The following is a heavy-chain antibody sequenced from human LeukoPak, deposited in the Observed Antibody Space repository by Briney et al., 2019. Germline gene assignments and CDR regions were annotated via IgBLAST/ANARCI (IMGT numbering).Heavy chain of an antibody. CDR2: ISGSGGST. J-gene: IGHJ4*02. D-gene: IGHD2/OR15-2a*01. CDR1: GFTFSTYA. CDR3: AGDRNSNNWFYY. V-gene: IGHV3-23*01. Sequence: GGSLRLSCAASGFTFSTYAMGWVRQAPGKGLEWVSTISGSGGSTDYADSVKGRFTISRDNSKNTLYLQMNTLRAEDTAVYFCAGDRNSNNWFYYWGQGTLVTVSS.